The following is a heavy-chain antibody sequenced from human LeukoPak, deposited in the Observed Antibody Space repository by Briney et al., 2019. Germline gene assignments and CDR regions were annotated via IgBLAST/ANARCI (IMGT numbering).Heavy chain of an antibody. J-gene: IGHJ4*02. CDR2: IVVGSGNT. Sequence: GTSVKVSCKASGFTFTSSAMQWVRQARRQRLEWIGWIVVGSGNTNYAQKFQERVTITRDMSTSTAYMELSSLRSEDTAVYYCAVTYYYDSSGYRTQFDYWGQGTLVTVSS. CDR1: GFTFTSSA. CDR3: AVTYYYDSSGYRTQFDY. V-gene: IGHV1-58*02. D-gene: IGHD3-22*01.